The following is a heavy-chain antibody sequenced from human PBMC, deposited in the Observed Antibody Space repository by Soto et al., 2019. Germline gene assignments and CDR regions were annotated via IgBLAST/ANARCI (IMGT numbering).Heavy chain of an antibody. CDR1: GGSISSGGYY. CDR2: IYYSGST. Sequence: QVQLQESGPGLVKPSQTLSLTCTVSGGSISSGGYYWSWIRQHPGKGLEWIGYIYYSGSTYYNPSLKSRVTISVDTSKNQFSLNLNSVTAADTAVYYCASAYSGYDYVDWCDPWGQGTLVTVSS. J-gene: IGHJ5*02. D-gene: IGHD5-12*01. V-gene: IGHV4-31*03. CDR3: ASAYSGYDYVDWCDP.